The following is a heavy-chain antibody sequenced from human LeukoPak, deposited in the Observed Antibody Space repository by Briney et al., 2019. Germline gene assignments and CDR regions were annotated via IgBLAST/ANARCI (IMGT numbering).Heavy chain of an antibody. J-gene: IGHJ5*02. CDR3: AREGDCSSTSCYYPAGGWFDP. Sequence: SETLSLTCTVSGYSISSSYYWSWIRQPAGKGLEWIGRIYTSGSTNYNPSLKSRVTMSVDTSKNQFSLKLSSVTAADTAVYYCAREGDCSSTSCYYPAGGWFDPWGQGTLVTVSS. CDR2: IYTSGST. CDR1: GYSISSSYY. D-gene: IGHD2-2*01. V-gene: IGHV4-4*07.